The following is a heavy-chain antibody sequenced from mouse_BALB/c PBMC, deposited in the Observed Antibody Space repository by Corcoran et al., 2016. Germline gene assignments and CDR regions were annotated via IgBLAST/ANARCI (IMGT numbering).Heavy chain of an antibody. CDR3: ARWDWYFDG. V-gene: IGHV14-3*02. Sequence: EVQLQQSGAELVKPGASVKLSCTASGFNIKDTYMHWVKQRPEQGLEWIGRIDPANGNTKYDPKFQGKATITSDTSSNTAYLQLRSLTYEDTAVYYCARWDWYFDGWGAGTTVTVSS. CDR1: GFNIKDTY. J-gene: IGHJ1*01. CDR2: IDPANGNT.